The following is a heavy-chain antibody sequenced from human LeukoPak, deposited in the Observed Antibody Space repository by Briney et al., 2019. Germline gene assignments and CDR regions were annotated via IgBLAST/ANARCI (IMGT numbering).Heavy chain of an antibody. CDR2: IYTSGST. J-gene: IGHJ6*02. D-gene: IGHD1-26*01. V-gene: IGHV4-4*07. Sequence: SETLSLTCTVSGGSISSYYWSWIRQPAGKGLEWIGRIYTSGSTNYNPSLKSRVTISVDTSKNQFSLKLSSVTAADTAVYYCATYSGSYPTYYYYGMDVWGQGTTVTVSS. CDR3: ATYSGSYPTYYYYGMDV. CDR1: GGSISSYY.